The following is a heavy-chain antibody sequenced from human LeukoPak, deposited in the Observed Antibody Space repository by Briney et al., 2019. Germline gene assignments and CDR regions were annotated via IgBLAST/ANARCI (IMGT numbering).Heavy chain of an antibody. CDR1: GGSISSYY. CDR2: ISYSGST. CDR3: ARARSGSSLVEF. J-gene: IGHJ4*02. V-gene: IGHV4-59*01. Sequence: SETLSLTCTVSGGSISSYYWSWIRQPPGKGLEWIGYISYSGSTNYNPSLKSRVTISVDTSKNQFSLNLSSVSAADTAVYYCARARSGSSLVEFWGQGTLVTVSS. D-gene: IGHD1-26*01.